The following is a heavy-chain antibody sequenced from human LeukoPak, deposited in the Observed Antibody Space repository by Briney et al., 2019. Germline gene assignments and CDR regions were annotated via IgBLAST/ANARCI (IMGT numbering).Heavy chain of an antibody. CDR3: ARATPLGLEWLFATTDYGMDV. J-gene: IGHJ6*02. Sequence: GGSLRLSCAASGFTFSSYSMNWVRQAPGKGLEWVSSISSSSSYIYYADSVKGRFTISRDNAKNSLYLQMNSLRAEDTAVYYCARATPLGLEWLFATTDYGMDVWGQGTTVTVPS. V-gene: IGHV3-21*01. CDR1: GFTFSSYS. CDR2: ISSSSSYI. D-gene: IGHD3-3*01.